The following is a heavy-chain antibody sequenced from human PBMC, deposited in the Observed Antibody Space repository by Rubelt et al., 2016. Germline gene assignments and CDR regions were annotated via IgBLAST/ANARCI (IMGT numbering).Heavy chain of an antibody. CDR1: GGSFIGYY. J-gene: IGHJ4*02. CDR2: INHSGST. CDR3: ARGDIAAAGAPFDY. Sequence: QVQLQQWGAGLLKPSETLSLTCAVYGGSFIGYYWSWIRQPPGKGLEWIGEINHSGSTNYNPSLKSRVTISVDTSKNQFSLKRSSVTAADTAVYYCARGDIAAAGAPFDYWGQGTLVTVSS. V-gene: IGHV4-34*01. D-gene: IGHD6-13*01.